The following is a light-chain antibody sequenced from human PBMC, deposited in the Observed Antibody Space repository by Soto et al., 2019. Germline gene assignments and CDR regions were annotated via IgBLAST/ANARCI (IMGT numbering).Light chain of an antibody. J-gene: IGKJ1*01. V-gene: IGKV1-39*01. CDR1: QSISSS. CDR2: AAS. CDR3: QQSYSTPPT. Sequence: DLQMTQSPSSLSASVGDRVTITCRASQSISSSLNWYQQKPGKAPKLLIYAASSLQSGVPSRFSGSGSGTDFTLTISSLQPEDFATYYCQQSYSTPPTFGQGTKVKIK.